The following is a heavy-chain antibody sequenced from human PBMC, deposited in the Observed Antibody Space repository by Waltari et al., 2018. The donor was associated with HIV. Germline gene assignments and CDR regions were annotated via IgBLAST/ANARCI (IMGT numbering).Heavy chain of an antibody. D-gene: IGHD1-7*01. CDR2: IYYSGST. Sequence: QVQLQESGPGLVKPSQTLSLTCTVSGGSISSGGYYWRRTRQHPGKGLEWIGYIYYSGSTYYNPSLKSRVTISVDTSKNQFSLKLSSVTAADTAVYYCARESITGTTFGYWGQGTLVTVSS. J-gene: IGHJ4*02. V-gene: IGHV4-31*03. CDR1: GGSISSGGYY. CDR3: ARESITGTTFGY.